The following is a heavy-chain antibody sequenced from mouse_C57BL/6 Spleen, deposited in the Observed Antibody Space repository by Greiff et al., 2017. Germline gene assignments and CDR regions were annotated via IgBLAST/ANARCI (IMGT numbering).Heavy chain of an antibody. CDR1: GYTFTSYW. CDR3: ASLGGNYDY. D-gene: IGHD2-1*01. CDR2: IDPSDSYT. J-gene: IGHJ2*01. Sequence: VQLQQPGAELVMPGASVKLSCKASGYTFTSYWMHWVKQRPGQGLEWIGEIDPSDSYTNYNQKFKGKSTLTVDKSSSTAYMQLSSLTSADSAVYYCASLGGNYDYWGQGTTLTVSS. V-gene: IGHV1-69*01.